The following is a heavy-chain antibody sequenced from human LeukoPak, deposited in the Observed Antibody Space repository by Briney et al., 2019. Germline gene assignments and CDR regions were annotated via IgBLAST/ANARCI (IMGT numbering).Heavy chain of an antibody. CDR2: ISGGDGST. Sequence: GGSLRFSCAAAGCSFSSYTMSLVRQAPAEGLEWGSVISGGDGSTYYADSVTGRFTISRDNSRNTLYLQMNSPRAEDTAMYYCAKAKSGSAWDCLDYWGQGTLVTVSS. V-gene: IGHV3-23*01. D-gene: IGHD6-19*01. J-gene: IGHJ4*02. CDR1: GCSFSSYT. CDR3: AKAKSGSAWDCLDY.